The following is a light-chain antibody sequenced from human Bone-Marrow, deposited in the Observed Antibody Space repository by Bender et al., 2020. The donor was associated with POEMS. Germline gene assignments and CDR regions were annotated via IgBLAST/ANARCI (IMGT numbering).Light chain of an antibody. CDR3: CSYADAGGTWV. Sequence: QSALTQPPSASGSPGQSVSISCTGTSRDVGGYNFVSWYQQHPGKAPKIIIFEVTKRPSGVSNRFSGSKSGNTASLTISGLQAEDEAEYHCCSYADAGGTWVFGGGTKLTVL. CDR1: SRDVGGYNF. J-gene: IGLJ3*02. V-gene: IGLV2-8*01. CDR2: EVT.